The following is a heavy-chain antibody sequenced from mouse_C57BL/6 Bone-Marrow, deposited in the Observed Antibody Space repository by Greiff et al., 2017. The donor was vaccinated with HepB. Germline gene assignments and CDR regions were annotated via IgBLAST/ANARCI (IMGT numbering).Heavy chain of an antibody. CDR2: IDPSDSYT. CDR3: ARGAVVARY. Sequence: QVQLQQPGAELVKPGASVKLSCKASGYTFTSYWMQWVKQRPGQGLEWIGEIDPSDSYTNYNQKFKGKATLTVDTSSSTAYMQLSSLTSEDSAVYYCARGAVVARYWGQVTTLTVSS. J-gene: IGHJ2*01. D-gene: IGHD1-1*01. CDR1: GYTFTSYW. V-gene: IGHV1-50*01.